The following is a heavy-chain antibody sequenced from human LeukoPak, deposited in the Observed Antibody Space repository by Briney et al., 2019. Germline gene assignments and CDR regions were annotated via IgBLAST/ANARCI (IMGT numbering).Heavy chain of an antibody. CDR2: IYPGDSDT. V-gene: IGHV5-51*01. J-gene: IGHJ4*02. Sequence: GESLKISCKGSGYSFSNSWIGWVRQMPGKGLEWMGIIYPGDSDTRYSPSFQGQVTISADKSISTAYLQWSSLKASDTAMYFCAKSGWFDAIDSWGQGRLVTVSS. CDR3: AKSGWFDAIDS. CDR1: GYSFSNSW. D-gene: IGHD6-13*01.